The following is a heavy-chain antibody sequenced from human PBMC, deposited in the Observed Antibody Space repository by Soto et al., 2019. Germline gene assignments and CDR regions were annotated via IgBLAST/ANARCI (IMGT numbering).Heavy chain of an antibody. V-gene: IGHV4-30-2*01. CDR3: AREGITGTTRAFDI. CDR1: GGSISSGGYS. D-gene: IGHD1-20*01. J-gene: IGHJ3*02. CDR2: IHHSGST. Sequence: PSETLSLTCAVSGGSISSGGYSWSWIRQPPGKGLEWIGYIHHSGSTYYNPSLKSRVTISVDRSKNQFSLKLSSVTAADTAVYYCAREGITGTTRAFDIWGQGTMVTVSS.